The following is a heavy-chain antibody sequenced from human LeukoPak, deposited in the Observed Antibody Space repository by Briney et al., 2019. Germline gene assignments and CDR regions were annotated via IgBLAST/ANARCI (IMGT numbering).Heavy chain of an antibody. J-gene: IGHJ6*02. CDR3: ARDGHGDGILTGYSYFGMDV. D-gene: IGHD3-9*01. V-gene: IGHV3-30*03. CDR2: ISYDGSNK. CDR1: GFSFSGYG. Sequence: QSGGSLRLSCAASGFSFSGYGMHWVRQAPGKGLEWVAVISYDGSNKYYADSVKGRFTISRDNSKNTLYLQMNSLRAEDTAVYFCARDGHGDGILTGYSYFGMDVWGQGTTVTVSS.